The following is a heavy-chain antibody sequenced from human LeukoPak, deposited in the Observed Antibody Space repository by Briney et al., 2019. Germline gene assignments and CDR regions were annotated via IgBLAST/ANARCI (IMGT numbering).Heavy chain of an antibody. CDR3: ARDSSSWYPNWFDP. J-gene: IGHJ5*02. Sequence: TSETLSLTCTVSGGSISIYYWSWIRPPAGQGLEWIGRLYTSGSPNYHPSLKSRFNMSVDTSKNQFSLKLSSVTAADTAVYYCARDSSSWYPNWFDPWGQGTLVTVSS. CDR2: LYTSGSP. CDR1: GGSISIYY. V-gene: IGHV4-4*07. D-gene: IGHD6-13*01.